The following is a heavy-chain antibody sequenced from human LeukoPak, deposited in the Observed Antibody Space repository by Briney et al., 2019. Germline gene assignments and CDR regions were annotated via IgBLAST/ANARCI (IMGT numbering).Heavy chain of an antibody. CDR2: IYHSGST. J-gene: IGHJ5*02. V-gene: IGHV4-30-2*01. Sequence: SETLSLTCTVSGGSVNSGSFYWSWIRQPPGKGLEWIGYIYHSGSTYYNPSLKSRVTISVDRSKNQFSLKLSSVTAADTAVYYCATTVYNWFDPWGQGTLVTVSS. CDR3: ATTVYNWFDP. D-gene: IGHD4-11*01. CDR1: GGSVNSGSFY.